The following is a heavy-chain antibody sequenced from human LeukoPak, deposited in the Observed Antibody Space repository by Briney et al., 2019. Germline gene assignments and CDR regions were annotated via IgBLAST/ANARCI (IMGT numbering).Heavy chain of an antibody. D-gene: IGHD2-21*01. CDR2: ISKSDGRT. V-gene: IGHV3-23*01. CDR3: ARGALIPDF. CDR1: GFTFSSYA. J-gene: IGHJ4*02. Sequence: GGSLRLSCAASGFTFSSYAMTWVRQAPGKGLAWVSSISKSDGRTYYADSVKGRFTFSKDNSKNTVYLHMDSLRVEDTAIYYCARGALIPDFRGQGTLVTVSS.